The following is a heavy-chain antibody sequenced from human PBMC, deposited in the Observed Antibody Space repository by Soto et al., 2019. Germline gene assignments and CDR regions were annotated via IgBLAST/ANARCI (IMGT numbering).Heavy chain of an antibody. Sequence: GGSLRLSCAASGFTFSSYAMHWVCQAPGKGLEWVAVISYDGSNKYYGDSVKGRFTISRDNSKNTLYLQMNSLRAEDTAVYYCARELYSSGWYQTAYYYYYGMDVWGQGTTVTVSS. J-gene: IGHJ6*02. CDR2: ISYDGSNK. CDR3: ARELYSSGWYQTAYYYYYGMDV. V-gene: IGHV3-30-3*01. D-gene: IGHD6-19*01. CDR1: GFTFSSYA.